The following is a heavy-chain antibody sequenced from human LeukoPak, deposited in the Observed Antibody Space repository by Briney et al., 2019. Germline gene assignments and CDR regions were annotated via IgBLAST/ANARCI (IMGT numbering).Heavy chain of an antibody. CDR3: AREVGAPPFFDY. Sequence: SETLSFTCTVSGGSISSGGYYWSWIRQHPGKGLEWIGYIYYSGSTYYNPSLKSRVTKSVDTSKNQFALKLSSVTAADTAVYYCAREVGAPPFFDYWGQGTLVTVSS. J-gene: IGHJ4*02. D-gene: IGHD1-26*01. V-gene: IGHV4-31*03. CDR1: GGSISSGGYY. CDR2: IYYSGST.